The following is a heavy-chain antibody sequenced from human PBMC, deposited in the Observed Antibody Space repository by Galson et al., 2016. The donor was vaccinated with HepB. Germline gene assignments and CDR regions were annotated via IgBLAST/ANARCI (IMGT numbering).Heavy chain of an antibody. V-gene: IGHV3-23*01. D-gene: IGHD4-17*01. CDR2: IGASGGSA. CDR1: GFTFSNYA. Sequence: SLRLSCAASGFTFSNYAISWVRQAPGKGLEWVSSIGASGGSAYYAASVKGRFTISRDTSKSSVFLQMNSLRAEDTAVYYCSKQIVSSVSPWLQGEYGEFVLDYWGQGTLVSVSS. CDR3: SKQIVSSVSPWLQGEYGEFVLDY. J-gene: IGHJ4*02.